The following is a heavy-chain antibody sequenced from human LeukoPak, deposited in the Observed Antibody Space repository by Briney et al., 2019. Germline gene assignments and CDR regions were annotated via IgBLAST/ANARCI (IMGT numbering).Heavy chain of an antibody. J-gene: IGHJ4*02. V-gene: IGHV4-59*01. CDR3: ARGVGVLFDY. D-gene: IGHD3-3*01. Sequence: SETLSLTCAVYGGSFSGYYWSWIRQPPGKGLEWIGYIYYSGSTNYNPSLKSRVTISVDTSKNQFSLKLSSVTAADTAVYYCARGVGVLFDYWGQGTLVTVSS. CDR1: GGSFSGYY. CDR2: IYYSGST.